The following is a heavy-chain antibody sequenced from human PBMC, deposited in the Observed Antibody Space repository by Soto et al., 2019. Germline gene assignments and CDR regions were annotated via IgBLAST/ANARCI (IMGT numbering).Heavy chain of an antibody. Sequence: SETLSLTCTVSGDSITTNSYYWGWIRQPPGKGLEWIGSIYYSGSTYYNPSLKSRVTISVDTSKNQFSLKLSSVTAADTAVYYCARLYGDYGDDAFDIWGQGKMVTVSS. CDR1: GDSITTNSYY. J-gene: IGHJ3*02. CDR3: ARLYGDYGDDAFDI. D-gene: IGHD4-17*01. V-gene: IGHV4-39*01. CDR2: IYYSGST.